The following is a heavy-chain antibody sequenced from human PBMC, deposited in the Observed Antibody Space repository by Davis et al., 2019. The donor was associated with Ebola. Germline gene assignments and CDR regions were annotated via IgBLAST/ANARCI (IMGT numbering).Heavy chain of an antibody. CDR1: GFTFSSYS. CDR2: IYNGGST. Sequence: GGSLRLSCAASGFTFSSYSMNWVRQAPGKGLEWVSVIYNGGSTYYADSVKGRFTISRDNAKNSLYLQMNSLRAEDTAVYYCARGATLTRDYFDYWGQGTLVTVSS. CDR3: ARGATLTRDYFDY. V-gene: IGHV3-21*01. J-gene: IGHJ4*02. D-gene: IGHD2-21*02.